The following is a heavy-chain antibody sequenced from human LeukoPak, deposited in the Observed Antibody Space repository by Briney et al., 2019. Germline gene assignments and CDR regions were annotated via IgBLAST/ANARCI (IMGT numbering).Heavy chain of an antibody. V-gene: IGHV1-8*03. Sequence: EASVKVSCKASGYTFTSYGISWVRQAPGQGLEWMGWMNPNSGNTGYAQKFQGRVTITRNTSISTAYMELSSLRSEDTAVYYCARAGDFWSGYREYYYYYYMDVWGKGTTVTVSS. CDR1: GYTFTSYG. D-gene: IGHD3-3*01. CDR3: ARAGDFWSGYREYYYYYYMDV. CDR2: MNPNSGNT. J-gene: IGHJ6*03.